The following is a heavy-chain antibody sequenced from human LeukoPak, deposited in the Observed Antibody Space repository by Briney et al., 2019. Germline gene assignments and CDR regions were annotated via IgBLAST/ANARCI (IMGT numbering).Heavy chain of an antibody. CDR2: ISSSGSTI. CDR3: ARDLVAAHQEGWFDP. Sequence: GGSLRLSCAASGFTFSSYEMNWVRQAPGKGLEGGSYISSSGSTIYYADSVKGRFTISRDNAKNSLYLQMNSLRAEDTAVYYCARDLVAAHQEGWFDPWGQGTLVTVSS. V-gene: IGHV3-48*03. CDR1: GFTFSSYE. J-gene: IGHJ5*02. D-gene: IGHD2-15*01.